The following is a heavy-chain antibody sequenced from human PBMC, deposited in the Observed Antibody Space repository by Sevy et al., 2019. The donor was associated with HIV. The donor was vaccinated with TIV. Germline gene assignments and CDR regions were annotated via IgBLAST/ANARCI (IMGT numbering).Heavy chain of an antibody. CDR1: GFTLSKSH. Sequence: GGSLRLSCAASGFTLSKSHMSWARQAPGKGLEWVSILFSSGNTYYADSVKGRFTVSRDNSMNTLYLQMHSLTVEDTAVYYCEGYNNGFDYWAQGTLVTVSS. J-gene: IGHJ4*02. CDR3: EGYNNGFDY. D-gene: IGHD1-20*01. V-gene: IGHV3-66*01. CDR2: LFSSGNT.